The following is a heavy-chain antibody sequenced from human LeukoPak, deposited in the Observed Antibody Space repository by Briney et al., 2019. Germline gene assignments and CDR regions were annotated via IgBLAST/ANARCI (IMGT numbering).Heavy chain of an antibody. D-gene: IGHD3/OR15-3a*01. CDR3: ARDQWGVRRGLVGGMDV. Sequence: SETLSLTCSVSGDSISSYYWTWMRQPAGKGLEWIGRIYTSGSTNYSPSLKSRVTMSVDTSKNQFSLKLTSVTAADTAVYYCARDQWGVRRGLVGGMDVWGQGTTVTVSS. CDR2: IYTSGST. V-gene: IGHV4-4*07. CDR1: GDSISSYY. J-gene: IGHJ6*02.